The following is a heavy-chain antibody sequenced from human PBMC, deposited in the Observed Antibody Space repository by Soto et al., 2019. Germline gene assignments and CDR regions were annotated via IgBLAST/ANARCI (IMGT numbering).Heavy chain of an antibody. D-gene: IGHD3-16*01. J-gene: IGHJ5*02. V-gene: IGHV4-59*01. CDR1: GASIRNYY. CDR3: ASGGNWFDP. CDR2: MYYNGNI. Sequence: EALSVTCHVSGASIRNYYLTWVRQSPEKGLEWIGYMYYNGNINYNPSLKSRVTISIDTSKNQFSLTLKSVTAADTAVYYCASGGNWFDPWGQGVLVTVYS.